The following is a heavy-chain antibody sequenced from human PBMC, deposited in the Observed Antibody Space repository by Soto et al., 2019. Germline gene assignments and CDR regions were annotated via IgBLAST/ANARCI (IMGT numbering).Heavy chain of an antibody. V-gene: IGHV4-4*02. Sequence: QVQLQESGPGLVKPSGTLSLTCTVSGGSISSSNWWNWVRQPPGKGLEWIGEIYHSGSTNYNPSLNSRVIISVDKSKHQFSMKLNSVTAADTVVYYCAEWYYGSGRSDYWGQGTLVTVSS. CDR2: IYHSGST. J-gene: IGHJ4*02. D-gene: IGHD3-10*01. CDR3: AEWYYGSGRSDY. CDR1: GGSISSSNW.